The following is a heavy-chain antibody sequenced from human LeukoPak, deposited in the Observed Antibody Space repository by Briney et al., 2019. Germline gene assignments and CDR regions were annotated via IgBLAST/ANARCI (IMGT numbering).Heavy chain of an antibody. CDR2: ISWNSGSI. Sequence: GGSLRLSCAASRFTFDDYAMHWVRQAPGKGLEWVSGISWNSGSIGYADSVKGRFTISRDNAKNSLYLQMNSLRAGDTALYYCTKDMSAAAGILFDYWGQGTLVTVSS. CDR3: TKDMSAAAGILFDY. J-gene: IGHJ4*02. V-gene: IGHV3-9*01. CDR1: RFTFDDYA. D-gene: IGHD6-13*01.